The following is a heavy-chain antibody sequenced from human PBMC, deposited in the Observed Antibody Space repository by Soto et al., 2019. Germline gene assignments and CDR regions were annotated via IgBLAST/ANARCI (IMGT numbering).Heavy chain of an antibody. J-gene: IGHJ5*01. CDR1: GGSINNAF. CDR3: ARGNNWFRF. Sequence: SETLSLTCLVSGGSINNAFWNWIRHTPGKGLQWVGYIYSTGYAAYNPSLEARATISMDKSRNQVSLRLTSVTAEDTATYYCARGNNWFRFWGQGTPVTSPQ. CDR2: IYSTGYA. V-gene: IGHV4-4*08.